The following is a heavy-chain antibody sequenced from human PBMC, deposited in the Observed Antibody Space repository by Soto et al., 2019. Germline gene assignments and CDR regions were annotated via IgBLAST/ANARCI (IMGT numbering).Heavy chain of an antibody. CDR3: ARDNSSGYYHFDY. J-gene: IGHJ4*02. Sequence: GGSLRLSCAASGFTFSSYSMNWVRQAPGKGLEWVSSISSSSSYIYYADSVKGRFTISRDNAKNSLYLQMNSLRAEDTAVYYCARDNSSGYYHFDYWGQGTLVT. CDR1: GFTFSSYS. D-gene: IGHD3-3*01. V-gene: IGHV3-21*01. CDR2: ISSSSSYI.